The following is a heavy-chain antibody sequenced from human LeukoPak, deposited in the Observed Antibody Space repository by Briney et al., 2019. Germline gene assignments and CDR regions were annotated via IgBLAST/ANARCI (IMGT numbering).Heavy chain of an antibody. J-gene: IGHJ4*02. CDR3: ARGPRPGSSGYPNLDS. D-gene: IGHD3-22*01. V-gene: IGHV3-53*01. CDR1: GFTVSTNY. CDR2: IYGGGST. Sequence: PGGSLRLSCAASGFTVSTNYMNWVRRAPGKGLEWVSLIYGGGSTNYADSVKGRFTISRDSSKNTLYLQMNSLRAEDTAVYYCARGPRPGSSGYPNLDSLGQETLVTVSS.